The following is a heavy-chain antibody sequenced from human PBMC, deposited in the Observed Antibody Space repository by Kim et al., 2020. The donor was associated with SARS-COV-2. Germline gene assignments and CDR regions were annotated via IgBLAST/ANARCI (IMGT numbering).Heavy chain of an antibody. V-gene: IGHV3-33*01. CDR2: IWYDGSNK. CDR1: GFTFSSYG. Sequence: GGSLRLSCAASGFTFSSYGMHWVRQAPGKGLEWVAVIWYDGSNKYYADSVKGRFTISRDNSKNTLYLQMNSLRAEDTAVYYCARDPSIAAAGPEVYFDYWGQGTLVTVSS. CDR3: ARDPSIAAAGPEVYFDY. D-gene: IGHD6-13*01. J-gene: IGHJ4*02.